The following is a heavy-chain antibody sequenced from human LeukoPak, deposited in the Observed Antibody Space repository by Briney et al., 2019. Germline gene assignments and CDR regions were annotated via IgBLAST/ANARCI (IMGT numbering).Heavy chain of an antibody. Sequence: SETLSLTCTVSGGSISSYYWSWIRQPPGKGLEWIGYIYYSGSTNYNPSLKSRVTISVDTSKNQFSLKLSSVTAADTAVYYCARVPIAAAVIVWGQGTLVTVSS. D-gene: IGHD6-13*01. CDR2: IYYSGST. J-gene: IGHJ4*02. CDR1: GGSISSYY. V-gene: IGHV4-59*12. CDR3: ARVPIAAAVIV.